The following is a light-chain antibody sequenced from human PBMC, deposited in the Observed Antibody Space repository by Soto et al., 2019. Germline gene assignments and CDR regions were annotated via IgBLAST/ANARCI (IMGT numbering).Light chain of an antibody. Sequence: EIVLTQSPATLSLSPGERATLSCRASQSVDSYLTWYQQKPGQAPRLLIYDVSNRATGIPARFSGRGSGTDFTLTISSLEPEDFAIYYCQQRRNWPLTFGGGTRVEIK. CDR3: QQRRNWPLT. V-gene: IGKV3-11*01. CDR2: DVS. CDR1: QSVDSY. J-gene: IGKJ4*01.